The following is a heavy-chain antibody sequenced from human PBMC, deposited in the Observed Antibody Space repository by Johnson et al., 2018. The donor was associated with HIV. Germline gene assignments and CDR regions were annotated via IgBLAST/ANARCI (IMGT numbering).Heavy chain of an antibody. CDR3: ARFGMGSSGDAFDI. CDR1: GFTFSSYA. CDR2: ISGSGGNT. D-gene: IGHD6-25*01. Sequence: MQLVESGGGLVQPGGSLRLSCAASGFTFSSYAMSWVRQAPGKGLEWVSAISGSGGNTYYADSVRGRFTISRDNSKNSLYLQMNSLRAEDTAVYYCARFGMGSSGDAFDIWGQGTMVTVSS. V-gene: IGHV3-23*04. J-gene: IGHJ3*02.